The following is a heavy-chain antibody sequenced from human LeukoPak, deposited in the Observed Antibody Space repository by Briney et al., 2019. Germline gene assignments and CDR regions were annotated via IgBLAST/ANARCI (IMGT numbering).Heavy chain of an antibody. CDR3: ARDIIVVVVADEDFYMDV. Sequence: GGSLRLSCAASGFTFSSYAMHWVRQAPGEGLEWVAVISYDGSNKYYADSVKGRFTISRDNSKNSLYLQMNSLRAEDTAVYYCARDIIVVVVADEDFYMDVWGKGTTVTVSS. J-gene: IGHJ6*03. D-gene: IGHD2-15*01. V-gene: IGHV3-30-3*01. CDR1: GFTFSSYA. CDR2: ISYDGSNK.